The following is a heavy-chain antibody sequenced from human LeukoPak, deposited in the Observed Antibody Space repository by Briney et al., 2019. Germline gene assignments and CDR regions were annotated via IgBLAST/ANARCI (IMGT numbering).Heavy chain of an antibody. J-gene: IGHJ4*02. V-gene: IGHV4-30-2*01. Sequence: PSQTLPLTCAVSGGSISSGGYSWSWIRQPPGKGLEWIGYIYHSGSTYYNPSLKSRVTISVDRSKNQFSLKLSSVTAADTAVYYCARKVYDILTGYPSHYFDYWGQGTLVTVSS. CDR2: IYHSGST. CDR3: ARKVYDILTGYPSHYFDY. D-gene: IGHD3-9*01. CDR1: GGSISSGGYS.